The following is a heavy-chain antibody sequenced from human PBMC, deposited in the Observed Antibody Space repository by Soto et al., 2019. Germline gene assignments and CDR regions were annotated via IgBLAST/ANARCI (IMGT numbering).Heavy chain of an antibody. D-gene: IGHD5-18*01. CDR2: VYFSGNT. J-gene: IGHJ4*02. CDR1: GASTNSTSYY. V-gene: IGHV4-39*01. Sequence: SETLSLTCTVSGASTNSTSYYWGWIRPPPGKGLVWIGSVYFSGNTYYNPSLQSRLTISVDTSKNQFSLKLSSVTAADSAVYFCARQIRYTYGYFPRYIDYWGQGALVTVSS. CDR3: ARQIRYTYGYFPRYIDY.